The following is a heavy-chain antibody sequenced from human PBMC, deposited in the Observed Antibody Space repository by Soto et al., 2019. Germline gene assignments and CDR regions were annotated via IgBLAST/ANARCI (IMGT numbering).Heavy chain of an antibody. CDR3: ATFAGAYDAFYFDY. J-gene: IGHJ4*02. CDR1: GGSISSYY. CDR2: IYYSGST. Sequence: QVQLQESGPGLVKPSETLSLTCTVSGGSISSYYWSWIRQPPGKGLEWIGYIYYSGSTNYNPSLNSRVTISVDTPKHQLSLQRSSVTAADTAVYYCATFAGAYDAFYFDYWGQGTLVTVSS. D-gene: IGHD5-12*01. V-gene: IGHV4-59*01.